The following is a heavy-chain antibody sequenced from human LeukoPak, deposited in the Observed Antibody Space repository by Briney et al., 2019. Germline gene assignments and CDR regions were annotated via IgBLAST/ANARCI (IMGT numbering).Heavy chain of an antibody. CDR3: ARVAYGSGSYSHPFDY. CDR2: IYYSGST. CDR1: GGSISSGGYY. J-gene: IGHJ4*02. V-gene: IGHV4-31*01. D-gene: IGHD3-10*01. Sequence: PSQTLSLTCAVSGGSISSGGYYWSWIRQHPGKGLEWIGYIYYSGSTYYNPSLKSLVTISVDTSKNQFSLKLSSVTAADTAVYYCARVAYGSGSYSHPFDYWGQGTLVTVSS.